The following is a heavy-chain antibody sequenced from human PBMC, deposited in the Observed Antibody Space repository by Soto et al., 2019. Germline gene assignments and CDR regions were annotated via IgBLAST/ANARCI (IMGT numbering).Heavy chain of an antibody. CDR1: GYTFTSYD. CDR3: ARRAXTNGWNGFGADKYYFDF. Sequence: GASVKVSCKASGYTFTSYDIYWVRQATGQGLEWRGWMNPNTGNSGYAQKFQGRVTMTSDTSISTAHMELSSLRSEDTAVYYCARRAXTNGWNGFGADKYYFDFWGQGTLVTVSS. D-gene: IGHD1-1*01. V-gene: IGHV1-8*01. CDR2: MNPNTGNS. J-gene: IGHJ4*02.